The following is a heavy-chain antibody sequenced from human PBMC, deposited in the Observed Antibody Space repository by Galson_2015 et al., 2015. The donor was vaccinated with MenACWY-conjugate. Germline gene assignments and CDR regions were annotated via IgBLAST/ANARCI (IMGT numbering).Heavy chain of an antibody. D-gene: IGHD2-8*01. CDR1: GFTFRNYW. V-gene: IGHV3-7*01. CDR3: ATYYCTSGTCYHFDC. Sequence: SLRLSCAASGFTFRNYWMAWVRQAPGKGPEWVANIKPDGRETYYVDSVKGRFTVSRDNAKNSLYLQMNSLRAEDTALYYCATYYCTSGTCYHFDCWGLGTLVTVSS. CDR2: IKPDGRET. J-gene: IGHJ4*02.